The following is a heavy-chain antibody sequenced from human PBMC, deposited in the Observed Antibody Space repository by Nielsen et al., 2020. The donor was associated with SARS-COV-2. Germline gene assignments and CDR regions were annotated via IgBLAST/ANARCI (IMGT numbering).Heavy chain of an antibody. CDR1: GFTFSSYD. CDR3: ARGGGYDLFVDY. J-gene: IGHJ4*02. CDR2: IGTAGDT. Sequence: GESLKISCAASGFTFSSYDMHWVRQATGKGLEWVSAIGTAGDTYYPGSVKGRFTISRENAKNSLYLQMNSLRARDTAVYYCARGGGYDLFVDYWGQGTLVTVSS. V-gene: IGHV3-13*04. D-gene: IGHD5-12*01.